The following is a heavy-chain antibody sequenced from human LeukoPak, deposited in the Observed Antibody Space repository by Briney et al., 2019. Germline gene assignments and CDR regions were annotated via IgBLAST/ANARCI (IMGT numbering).Heavy chain of an antibody. V-gene: IGHV3-48*03. D-gene: IGHD7-27*01. CDR3: AKGTGDTGYYFDY. CDR2: TSSSGNAI. J-gene: IGHJ4*02. Sequence: PGGSLRLSCAGSGFTFSSFDMNWVRQAPGRGLEWVSYTSSSGNAIYYADSVKGRFTISRDNAENTLYLQMSGLRAEDTAVYHCAKGTGDTGYYFDYWGQGTLVTVSS. CDR1: GFTFSSFD.